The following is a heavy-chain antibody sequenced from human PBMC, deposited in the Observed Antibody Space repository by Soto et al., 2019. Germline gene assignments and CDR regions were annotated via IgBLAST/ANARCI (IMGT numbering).Heavy chain of an antibody. CDR2: ISAYNGNT. J-gene: IGHJ6*02. V-gene: IGHV1-18*04. D-gene: IGHD1-26*01. CDR3: ARDSGIYLGHYYGMDV. Sequence: DSVKVSCKDSGDSFTSYGISWVRQAPGQGLEWMGWISAYNGNTNYAQKLQGRVTMTTDTSTSTAYMELRSLRSDDTAVYYCARDSGIYLGHYYGMDVGGQGTPVTVS. CDR1: GDSFTSYG.